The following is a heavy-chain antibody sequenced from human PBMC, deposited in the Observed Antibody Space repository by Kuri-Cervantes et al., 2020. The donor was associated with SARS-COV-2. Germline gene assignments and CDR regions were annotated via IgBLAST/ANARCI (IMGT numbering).Heavy chain of an antibody. J-gene: IGHJ6*03. Sequence: ASVKVSCKASGYTFTGYYMHWVRQAPGQGLEWMGIINPSGGSTSYAQKFQGRVTMTRNTSISTAYMELSSLRSEDTAVYYCARVGGITIFGVVIGYYYMDVWGKGTTVTVSS. D-gene: IGHD3-3*01. CDR1: GYTFTGYY. V-gene: IGHV1-46*01. CDR2: INPSGGST. CDR3: ARVGGITIFGVVIGYYYMDV.